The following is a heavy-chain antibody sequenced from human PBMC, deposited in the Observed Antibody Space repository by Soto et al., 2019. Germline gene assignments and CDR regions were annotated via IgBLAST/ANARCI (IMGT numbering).Heavy chain of an antibody. Sequence: EVQLLESGGGLVQPGGSLRLSCAASGFTFSTYAMSWVRQAPGKGLEWVSAISGRGGSTYYADSVKGRFTISRDNSKNPRYLHMCRLRAEDTALYYCAKARFYYDSSAYYYDAFALWGQGTMVTVSS. J-gene: IGHJ3*01. CDR1: GFTFSTYA. CDR2: ISGRGGST. D-gene: IGHD3-22*01. V-gene: IGHV3-23*01. CDR3: AKARFYYDSSAYYYDAFAL.